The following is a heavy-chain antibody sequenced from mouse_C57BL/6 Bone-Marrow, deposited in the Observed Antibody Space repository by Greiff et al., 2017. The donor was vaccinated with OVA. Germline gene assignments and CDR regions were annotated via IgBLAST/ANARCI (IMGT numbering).Heavy chain of an antibody. V-gene: IGHV1-55*01. D-gene: IGHD1-1*01. Sequence: QVQLKQPGAELVKPGASVKMSCKASGYTFTSYWITWVKQRPGQGLAWIGDIYPGSGSTNYNEKFKSKATLTVDTSTSTAYMQLSSRTSEYSAVYYCARFTFYDYYGTSYAMDYWGQGTSVTVSS. J-gene: IGHJ4*01. CDR2: IYPGSGST. CDR1: GYTFTSYW. CDR3: ARFTFYDYYGTSYAMDY.